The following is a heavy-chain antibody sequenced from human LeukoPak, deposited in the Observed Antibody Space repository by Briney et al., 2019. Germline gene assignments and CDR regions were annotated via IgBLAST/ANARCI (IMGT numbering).Heavy chain of an antibody. CDR2: IYHSGST. D-gene: IGHD3-16*01. CDR1: GYSISSGYY. CDR3: ARDLREGDYYFDY. J-gene: IGHJ4*02. Sequence: SETLSLTCTVSGYSISSGYYWGWIRQPPGKGLEWIGGIYHSGSTYYNPSLKSRVTISVDTSKNQFSLKLSSVTAADTAVYYCARDLREGDYYFDYWGQGTLVTVSS. V-gene: IGHV4-38-2*02.